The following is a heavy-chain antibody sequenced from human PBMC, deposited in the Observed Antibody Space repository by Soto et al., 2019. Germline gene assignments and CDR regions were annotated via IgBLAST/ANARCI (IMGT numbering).Heavy chain of an antibody. V-gene: IGHV4-31*03. Sequence: SETLSLTCNVSGGSISSGGYYWTWIRQHPGKGLEWIGNIHHSGSTFYNPSLKSRVSISVDTSKNQFSLTLTSVTAADTAVYFCARTGKFYYYDTTGLPFDPWGPGILVTVSS. CDR1: GGSISSGGYY. CDR3: ARTGKFYYYDTTGLPFDP. J-gene: IGHJ5*02. CDR2: IHHSGST. D-gene: IGHD3-22*01.